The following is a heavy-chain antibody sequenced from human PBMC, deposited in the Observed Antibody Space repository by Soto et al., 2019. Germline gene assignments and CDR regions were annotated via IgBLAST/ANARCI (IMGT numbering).Heavy chain of an antibody. CDR1: GFTFSTYW. CDR3: AAGGSGYYAN. CDR2: IKTDGTYA. Sequence: EVQLVESGGDLVQPGGSLRLSCAASGFTFSTYWMHWVRQAPGKGLLWVSRIKTDGTYATYADSVKGRFTISRDNAKNTLYLQMYSVRVEDAAVYYCAAGGSGYYANWGQGTLVTVSS. D-gene: IGHD3-22*01. V-gene: IGHV3-74*01. J-gene: IGHJ4*02.